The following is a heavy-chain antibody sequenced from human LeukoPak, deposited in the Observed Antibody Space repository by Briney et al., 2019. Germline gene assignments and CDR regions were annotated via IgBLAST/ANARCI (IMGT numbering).Heavy chain of an antibody. D-gene: IGHD4-23*01. J-gene: IGHJ4*02. CDR2: ISYDGSNK. Sequence: GGSLRLSCAASGFTLSSYGMHWVRQAPGKGLEWVAVISYDGSNKYYADSVKGRFTISRDNSKNTLYLQMNSLRAEDTALYYCAKSLVRWAFDYWGQGTLVTVSS. V-gene: IGHV3-30*18. CDR3: AKSLVRWAFDY. CDR1: GFTLSSYG.